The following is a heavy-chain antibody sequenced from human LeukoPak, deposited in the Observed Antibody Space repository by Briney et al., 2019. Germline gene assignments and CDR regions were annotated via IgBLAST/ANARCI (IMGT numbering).Heavy chain of an antibody. Sequence: SETLSLTCAVYGGSFSGYYWSWIRQPPGKGLEWIGEINHSGSTNYNPSLKSRVTISVDTSKNQFSLKLSSVTAADTAVYYCARIAARLAYYYGTDVWGQGTTVTVSS. D-gene: IGHD6-6*01. CDR2: INHSGST. J-gene: IGHJ6*02. CDR3: ARIAARLAYYYGTDV. V-gene: IGHV4-34*01. CDR1: GGSFSGYY.